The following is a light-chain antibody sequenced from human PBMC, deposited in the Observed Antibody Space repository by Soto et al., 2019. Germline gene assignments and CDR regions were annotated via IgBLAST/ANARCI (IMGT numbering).Light chain of an antibody. CDR1: QSVSSN. J-gene: IGKJ1*01. Sequence: ELVLTQSPATLSLSPGARATLSCRASQSVSSNLAWYQQKPGQAPRLLIYGASTRATGIPARFSGDGSGTDLTITISRLEFEDAAVYDGQQYGSSPGTFGQGTKVDIK. CDR2: GAS. CDR3: QQYGSSPGT. V-gene: IGKV3-20*01.